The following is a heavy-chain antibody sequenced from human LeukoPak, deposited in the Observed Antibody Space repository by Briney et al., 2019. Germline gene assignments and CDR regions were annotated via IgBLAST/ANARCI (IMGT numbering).Heavy chain of an antibody. D-gene: IGHD3-22*01. CDR3: ARDLVRAYYYDSSGYLDY. CDR2: ISAYNGNT. V-gene: IGHV1-18*01. Sequence: GASVKVSCKASGYTFTSYGISWVRQAPGQVLEWMGWISAYNGNTNYAQKLQGRVTMTTDTSTSTAYMELRSLRSDDTAVYYCARDLVRAYYYDSSGYLDYWGQGTLVTVSS. CDR1: GYTFTSYG. J-gene: IGHJ4*02.